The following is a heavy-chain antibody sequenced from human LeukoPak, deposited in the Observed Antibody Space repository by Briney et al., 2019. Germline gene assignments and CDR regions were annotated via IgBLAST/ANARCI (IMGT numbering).Heavy chain of an antibody. Sequence: GGSPRLSCVASGYPFSSYSMNWIRQAPGKGLEWVSYISVSGGVRSYADSVKGRFTISRDDARNSLYLQMNSLKDEDTAVYYCARDRGYFYDQLDYWGQGTLVTVSS. CDR2: ISVSGGVR. J-gene: IGHJ4*02. D-gene: IGHD2/OR15-2a*01. CDR1: GYPFSSYS. V-gene: IGHV3-48*02. CDR3: ARDRGYFYDQLDY.